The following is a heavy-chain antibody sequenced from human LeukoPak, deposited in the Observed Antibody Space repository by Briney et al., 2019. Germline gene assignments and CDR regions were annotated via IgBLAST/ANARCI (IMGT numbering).Heavy chain of an antibody. Sequence: GASVKVSCKASGYTFTGYYIHWVRQAPGQGLEWMGWFNPNSGGTNYAQKFQGRVTMTRDTSISTAYMELSSLISDDTAVYYCARDDASNWSADFDYWGQGTLVTVSS. CDR2: FNPNSGGT. J-gene: IGHJ4*02. CDR3: ARDDASNWSADFDY. V-gene: IGHV1-2*02. CDR1: GYTFTGYY. D-gene: IGHD6-13*01.